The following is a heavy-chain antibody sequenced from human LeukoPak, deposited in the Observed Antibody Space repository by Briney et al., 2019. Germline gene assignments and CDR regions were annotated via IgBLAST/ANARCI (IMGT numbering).Heavy chain of an antibody. CDR2: ISYDGSNK. D-gene: IGHD2-21*01. V-gene: IGHV3-30*04. Sequence: GGSLRLSCAASGFTFSSYAMHWVRQAPGKGLEWVAVISYDGSNKYYADSVKGRFTISRDNSKNTLYLQMNSLKTEDTAVYYCTRHIPGDYGDYWGQGTLVTVSS. CDR1: GFTFSSYA. CDR3: TRHIPGDYGDY. J-gene: IGHJ4*02.